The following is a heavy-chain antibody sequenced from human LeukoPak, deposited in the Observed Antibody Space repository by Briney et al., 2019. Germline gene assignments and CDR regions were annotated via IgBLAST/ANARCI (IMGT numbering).Heavy chain of an antibody. CDR2: IYPGDSDT. CDR1: GYSFTSYW. V-gene: IGHV5-51*01. D-gene: IGHD3-9*01. J-gene: IGHJ4*02. Sequence: GESLKISCKGSGYSFTSYWIGWVRQMPGKGLEWMGIIYPGDSDTRYSPSFQGQVTTSADKSISTAYLQWSSLKASDTAMYYCALTPMGGYDILTGYYYGVYFDYWDQGTLVTVSS. CDR3: ALTPMGGYDILTGYYYGVYFDY.